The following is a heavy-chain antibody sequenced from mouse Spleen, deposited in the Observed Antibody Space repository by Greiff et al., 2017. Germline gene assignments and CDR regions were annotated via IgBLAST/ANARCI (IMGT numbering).Heavy chain of an antibody. J-gene: IGHJ3*01. CDR2: ISSGSSTI. D-gene: IGHD2-2*01. V-gene: IGHV5-17*01. CDR3: ARASYGSWFAY. CDR1: GFTFSDYG. Sequence: DVKLVESGGGLVKPGGSLKLSCAASGFTFSDYGMHWVRQAPEKGLEWVAYISSGSSTIYYADTVKGRFTISRDNAKNTLFLQMTSLRSEDTAMYYCARASYGSWFAYWGQGTLVTVSA.